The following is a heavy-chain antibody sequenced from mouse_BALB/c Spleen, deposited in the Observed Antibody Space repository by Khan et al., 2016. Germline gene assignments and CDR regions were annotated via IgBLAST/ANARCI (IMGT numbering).Heavy chain of an antibody. V-gene: IGHV1-54*01. Sequence: QVQLQQSGAELVRPGTSVKVSCKASGYAFTNYLIEWVKQRPGQGLEWIGVINPGSGGSNYNEKFKGKATLTADKSSSTAYMQLSSLSSDDSAVYFCARKRFYGNYVYYFDYWGQGTTLTVSS. J-gene: IGHJ2*01. CDR3: ARKRFYGNYVYYFDY. CDR2: INPGSGGS. CDR1: GYAFTNYL. D-gene: IGHD2-1*01.